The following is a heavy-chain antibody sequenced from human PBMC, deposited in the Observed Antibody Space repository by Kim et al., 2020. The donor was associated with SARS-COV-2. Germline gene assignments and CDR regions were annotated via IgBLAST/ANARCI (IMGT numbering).Heavy chain of an antibody. CDR1: GFTFSSYA. J-gene: IGHJ4*02. Sequence: GGSLRLSCAASGFTFSSYAMSWVRQAPGKGLEWVSAISGSGGSTYYADSVKGRFTISRDNSKNTLYLQMNSLRAEDTAVYYCAKTFILHEGRVAAGPGGWDYFDYWGQGTLVTVSS. CDR2: ISGSGGST. CDR3: AKTFILHEGRVAAGPGGWDYFDY. V-gene: IGHV3-23*01. D-gene: IGHD6-13*01.